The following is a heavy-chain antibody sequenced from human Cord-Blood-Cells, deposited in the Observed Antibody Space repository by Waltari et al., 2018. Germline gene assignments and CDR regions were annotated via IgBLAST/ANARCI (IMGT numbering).Heavy chain of an antibody. D-gene: IGHD3-3*01. CDR3: ARTVEVSWFDP. J-gene: IGHJ5*02. Sequence: QVQLQESGPGLVKPSETLSLTCAVSGYSISSGYYWGWIRQPPGTGLEWIGSIYHSGSHYYNPSLKSRVTISVDTSKNQFSLKLSSVTAADTAVYYCARTVEVSWFDPWGQGTLVTVSS. V-gene: IGHV4-38-2*01. CDR1: GYSISSGYY. CDR2: IYHSGSH.